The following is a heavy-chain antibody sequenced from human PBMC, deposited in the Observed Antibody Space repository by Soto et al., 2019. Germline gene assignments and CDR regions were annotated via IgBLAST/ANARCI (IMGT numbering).Heavy chain of an antibody. CDR3: ARVLRNDYYGMDV. Sequence: GASVKVSCKASGYTLTGYYMHWVRQAPGQGLEWMGWINPNSGGTNYAQKFQGRVTMTRDTSISTAYMELSKLRSDDTAVYYCARVLRNDYYGMDVWGQGTTVTVSS. D-gene: IGHD1-1*01. J-gene: IGHJ6*02. CDR2: INPNSGGT. CDR1: GYTLTGYY. V-gene: IGHV1-2*02.